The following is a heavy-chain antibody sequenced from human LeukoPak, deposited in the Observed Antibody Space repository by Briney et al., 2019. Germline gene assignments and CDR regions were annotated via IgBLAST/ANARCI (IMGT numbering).Heavy chain of an antibody. J-gene: IGHJ5*01. D-gene: IGHD3/OR15-3a*01. CDR1: GYSFTTYW. V-gene: IGHV5-51*01. CDR3: ARRTYDVLTGTPSSVRKNWFDS. CDR2: IYPADSTA. Sequence: GESLKISCKASGYSFTTYWIGWVRQMPGKGLEWMGIIYPADSTAHYSPSFQGQVTISVDKSISTAYLQWSSLKVSDTAMYYCARRTYDVLTGTPSSVRKNWFDSWGQGTLVTVSS.